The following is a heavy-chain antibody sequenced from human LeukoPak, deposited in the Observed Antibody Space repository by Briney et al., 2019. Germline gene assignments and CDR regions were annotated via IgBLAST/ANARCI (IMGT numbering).Heavy chain of an antibody. Sequence: ASVKVSCKASGYTFTGYYMHWVRQAPGQGLEWMGWINPNSGGTNYAQKFQGRVTMTRDTSISTAYMELSRLRSDDTAVYYCARATVIAAADPFDYWGQGTLVTVSS. CDR3: ARATVIAAADPFDY. D-gene: IGHD6-13*01. CDR2: INPNSGGT. J-gene: IGHJ4*02. V-gene: IGHV1-2*02. CDR1: GYTFTGYY.